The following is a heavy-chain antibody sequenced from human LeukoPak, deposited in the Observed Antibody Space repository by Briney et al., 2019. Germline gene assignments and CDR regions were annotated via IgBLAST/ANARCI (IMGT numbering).Heavy chain of an antibody. CDR1: GGTFSTYA. D-gene: IGHD3-10*01. J-gene: IGHJ3*02. V-gene: IGHV1-69*13. Sequence: SVKVSCKASGGTFSTYAFSWVRQAPGQGPEWMGGIIPIFGTPRYAEKFQGRVTFSADSSTTTVYMEVNSLRSDDTAAYYCATDYYGSGSYYECFDIWGQGTMVTVSS. CDR2: IIPIFGTP. CDR3: ATDYYGSGSYYECFDI.